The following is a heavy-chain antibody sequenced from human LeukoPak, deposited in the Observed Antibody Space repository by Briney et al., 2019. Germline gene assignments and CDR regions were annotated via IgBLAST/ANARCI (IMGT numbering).Heavy chain of an antibody. D-gene: IGHD3-3*01. CDR1: GGSFSGYY. CDR2: INHSGST. CDR3: ARGWSSITIFGVVIMSFDY. J-gene: IGHJ4*02. Sequence: SETLSLTCAVYGGSFSGYYWSWIRQPPGKGLEWIGEINHSGSTNYNPSLKSRVTISVDTSKNQFSLKLSSVTAADTAVYYCARGWSSITIFGVVIMSFDYRGQGTLVTVSS. V-gene: IGHV4-34*01.